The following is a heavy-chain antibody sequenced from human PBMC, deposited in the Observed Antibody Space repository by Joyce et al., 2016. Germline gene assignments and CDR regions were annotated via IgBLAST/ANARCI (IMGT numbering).Heavy chain of an antibody. J-gene: IGHJ4*02. CDR3: VRDIGITMSEPRY. CDR1: GFTFSYYA. Sequence: QVQLVESGGGVVQPGRSLRLSCAASGFTFSYYALHWVGQAPAKGLEWVAVMSSDGINKYYADSVKGRFTISRDTSKNTLYLQMNSLRAEDTAVYYCVRDIGITMSEPRYWGQGTLVTVSS. D-gene: IGHD3-10*02. V-gene: IGHV3-30*04. CDR2: MSSDGINK.